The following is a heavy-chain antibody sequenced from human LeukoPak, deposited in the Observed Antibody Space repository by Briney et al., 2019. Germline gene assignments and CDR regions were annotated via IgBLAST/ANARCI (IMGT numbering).Heavy chain of an antibody. J-gene: IGHJ5*02. CDR2: IRYDGSNK. V-gene: IGHV3-30*02. Sequence: GGSLRLSCAASGFTFSSYGMHWVRQAPGKGLEWVAFIRYDGSNKYYADSVKGRFTISRDNSKNTLYLQMNSLRAEDTAVYYCAKGKQGYQLFPNWFDPWGQGTLVTVSS. CDR1: GFTFSSYG. CDR3: AKGKQGYQLFPNWFDP. D-gene: IGHD2-2*01.